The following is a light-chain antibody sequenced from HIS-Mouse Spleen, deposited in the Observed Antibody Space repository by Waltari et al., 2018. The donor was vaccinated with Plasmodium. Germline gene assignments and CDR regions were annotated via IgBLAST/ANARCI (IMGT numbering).Light chain of an antibody. J-gene: IGLJ2*01. Sequence: QSALTQPPSASGSPGQSVTISCTGTSSDVGGYNYVSWYQQPPGKAPTLMIYEVSMRPAGFPDRFSGSKSGNTASLTGSGLQAEDEADYYCSSYAGSNNLVFGGGTKLTVL. CDR3: SSYAGSNNLV. CDR1: SSDVGGYNY. CDR2: EVS. V-gene: IGLV2-8*01.